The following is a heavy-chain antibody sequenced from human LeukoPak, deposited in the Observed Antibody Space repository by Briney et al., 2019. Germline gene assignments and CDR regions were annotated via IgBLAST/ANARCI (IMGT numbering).Heavy chain of an antibody. CDR2: IYYSGST. CDR1: GGSISSYY. Sequence: SETLSLTCTVSGGSISSYYWSWIRQPPGKGLEWIGYIYYSGSTNYNPSLKSRVTISVDTPKNQFSLKLSSVTAADTAVYYCARTLQYSSSWYYYYYMDVWGKGTTVTVSS. J-gene: IGHJ6*03. CDR3: ARTLQYSSSWYYYYYMDV. V-gene: IGHV4-59*01. D-gene: IGHD6-13*01.